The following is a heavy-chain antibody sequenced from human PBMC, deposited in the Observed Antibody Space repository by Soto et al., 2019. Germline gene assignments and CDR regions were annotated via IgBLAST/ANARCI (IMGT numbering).Heavy chain of an antibody. CDR1: GGSVSSGSYY. Sequence: SETLSLTCTVSGGSVSSGSYYWSWIRQPPGKGLEWIGYIYYSGSTNYNPSLKSRVSISVDTSKNQFSLKLRSVTAADTAVYYGATRRDGYHYYFDYWGQGTLVPVAS. CDR3: ATRRDGYHYYFDY. V-gene: IGHV4-61*01. J-gene: IGHJ4*02. D-gene: IGHD5-12*01. CDR2: IYYSGST.